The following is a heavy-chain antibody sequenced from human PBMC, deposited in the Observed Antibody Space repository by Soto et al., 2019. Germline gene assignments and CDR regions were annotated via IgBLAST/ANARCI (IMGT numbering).Heavy chain of an antibody. CDR3: ARAPGRVVVARPTTPYSC. CDR2: IYPSDSGT. D-gene: IGHD2-15*01. CDR1: GYNCDGYW. J-gene: IGHJ4*02. Sequence: PGESLKISCVGSGYNCDGYWIAWVRQMPGKGLEWMGTIYPSDSGTRYSPSFQGQVTISVDKSISTAYLQWSSLRASDTAMYYCARAPGRVVVARPTTPYSCWGQGSLVTVSS. V-gene: IGHV5-51*01.